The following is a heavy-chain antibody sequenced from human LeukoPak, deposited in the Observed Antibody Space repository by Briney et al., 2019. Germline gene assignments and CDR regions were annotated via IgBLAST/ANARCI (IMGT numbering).Heavy chain of an antibody. Sequence: GGSLRLSCAASGFTFSSYAMSWVRQAPGKGLEWVSAISGSGDRTYYADSVKGRFTISRDHSKNTLYLQMNSLRAEDTALYYCAKDLWKYQLRTLDYWGQGTLVTVSS. CDR2: ISGSGDRT. J-gene: IGHJ4*02. CDR3: AKDLWKYQLRTLDY. D-gene: IGHD2-2*01. CDR1: GFTFSSYA. V-gene: IGHV3-23*01.